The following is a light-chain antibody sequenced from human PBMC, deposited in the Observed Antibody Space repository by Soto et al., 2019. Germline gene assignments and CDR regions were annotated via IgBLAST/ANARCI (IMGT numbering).Light chain of an antibody. CDR2: GAS. CDR1: QSVFSNY. J-gene: IGKJ4*01. Sequence: EIVLTQSPSTLSLSPGERATLFCWASQSVFSNYLAWYQQRPGQAPRLLIYGASTRAIGIPDRFSGRGSGTDFILTISRLEPEDFAVYYCQQYGSPPAITFGGGTKVEIK. CDR3: QQYGSPPAIT. V-gene: IGKV3-20*01.